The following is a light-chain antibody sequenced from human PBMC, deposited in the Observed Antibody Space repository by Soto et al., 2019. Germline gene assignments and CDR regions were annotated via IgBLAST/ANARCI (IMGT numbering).Light chain of an antibody. Sequence: EIVITQAPVTRPVSPGEGATLSCRASQGIGNTLAWYQQKPGQTPRILIYAASIRETGVLARFSGSGSGTDFTLTINSLQSEDFAVDYCQHYVNLPLTFGGGTKVDIK. CDR1: QGIGNT. CDR2: AAS. V-gene: IGKV3-15*01. CDR3: QHYVNLPLT. J-gene: IGKJ4*01.